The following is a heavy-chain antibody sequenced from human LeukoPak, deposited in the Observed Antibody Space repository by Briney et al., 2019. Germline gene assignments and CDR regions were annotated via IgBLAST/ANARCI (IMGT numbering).Heavy chain of an antibody. CDR2: MNPNSGNT. CDR1: GYTFTSYD. Sequence: ASVKVSCKASGYTFTSYDINWVRQATGQGLEWMGWMNPNSGNTGYAQKFQGRVTITRNTSISTAYMELSSLRSEDTAVYYCARQGSGIRGGAFDIWGQGTMVTVSS. CDR3: ARQGSGIRGGAFDI. D-gene: IGHD2-15*01. J-gene: IGHJ3*02. V-gene: IGHV1-8*03.